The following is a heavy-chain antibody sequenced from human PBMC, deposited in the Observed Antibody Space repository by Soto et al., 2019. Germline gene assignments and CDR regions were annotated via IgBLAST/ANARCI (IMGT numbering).Heavy chain of an antibody. CDR2: IWYDGSSK. CDR3: ARDIAVRRFDY. CDR1: GFSFSTYG. Sequence: QVQLVESGGGVAQPGASLRLSCAASGFSFSTYGMDWVRQAPGKGLEWVAMIWYDGSSKFYADSVKGRFTISKDDSKNTLYLQMTGLRTEDTAVYFCARDIAVRRFDYWGQGALVTVSS. D-gene: IGHD2-15*01. J-gene: IGHJ4*02. V-gene: IGHV3-33*01.